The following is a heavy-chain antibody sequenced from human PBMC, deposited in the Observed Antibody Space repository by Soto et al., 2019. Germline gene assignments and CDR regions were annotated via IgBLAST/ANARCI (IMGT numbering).Heavy chain of an antibody. J-gene: IGHJ4*02. CDR2: IWADAGTT. D-gene: IGHD3-16*01. CDR1: GFTFRSYG. CDR3: AKDRLAGGFDY. V-gene: IGHV3-23*01. Sequence: GGSLRLSCEASGFTFRSYGMHWVRQAAGKGLEWVAVIWADAGTTSYADSVKGRFTISRDNSRNTVYLQMNSLRADDTAVYYCAKDRLAGGFDYWGQGTLVTVSS.